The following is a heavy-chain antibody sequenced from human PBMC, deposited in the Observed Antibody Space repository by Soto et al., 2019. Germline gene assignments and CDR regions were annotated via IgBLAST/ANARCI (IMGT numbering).Heavy chain of an antibody. Sequence: PGGSLRLSCAACGFTFSSYSMNWVRQAPGKGLEWVSSISSSSSYIYYADSVKGRFTISRDNAKNSLYLQMNSLRAEDTAVYYCARDLLYYDILNGKSTDPCFDYWGQGTLVTVSS. V-gene: IGHV3-21*01. CDR3: ARDLLYYDILNGKSTDPCFDY. CDR1: GFTFSSYS. D-gene: IGHD3-9*01. J-gene: IGHJ4*02. CDR2: ISSSSSYI.